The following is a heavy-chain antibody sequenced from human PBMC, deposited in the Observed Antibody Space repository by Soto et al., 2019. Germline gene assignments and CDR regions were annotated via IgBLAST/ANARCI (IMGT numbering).Heavy chain of an antibody. Sequence: VQLVESGGGLVKPGGSLRLSCAASGFTFSDYYMSWIRQAPGKGLEWVGRIKSKNNAGTTDYAAPVKGRFTISRDDSKNTLYLQLNSLRTEDTAVYYCTTDDPINRSWGQGTLVTVSS. CDR1: GFTFSDYY. CDR3: TTDDPINRS. CDR2: IKSKNNAGTT. J-gene: IGHJ5*02. V-gene: IGHV3-15*01.